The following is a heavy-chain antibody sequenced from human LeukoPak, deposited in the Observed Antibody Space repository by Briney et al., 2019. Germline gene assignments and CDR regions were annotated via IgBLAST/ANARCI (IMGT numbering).Heavy chain of an antibody. Sequence: SETLSLTCAVSGGSFSGYYWSWIRQPPGKGLEWIGEINHSGSTNYNPSLKSRGTISVDTSQNQFSLKLSSVTAADKAGYYCAKGSSTFDYWGQGTLVTVSS. CDR3: AKGSSTFDY. CDR2: INHSGST. J-gene: IGHJ4*02. V-gene: IGHV4-34*01. CDR1: GGSFSGYY.